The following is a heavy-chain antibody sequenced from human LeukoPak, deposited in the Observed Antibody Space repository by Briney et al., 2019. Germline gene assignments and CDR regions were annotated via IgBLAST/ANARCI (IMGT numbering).Heavy chain of an antibody. CDR1: GFTFRSYE. CDR2: ISSSGSTI. CDR3: ARPLWLGDTGDY. V-gene: IGHV3-48*03. Sequence: PGGSLRLSCAASGFTFRSYEMNWVRQAPGKGLEWVSYISSSGSTIYYADSVKGRFTISRDSAKNSLYLQMNSLRAEDTAVYYCARPLWLGDTGDYWGQGTLVTVSS. D-gene: IGHD3-10*01. J-gene: IGHJ4*02.